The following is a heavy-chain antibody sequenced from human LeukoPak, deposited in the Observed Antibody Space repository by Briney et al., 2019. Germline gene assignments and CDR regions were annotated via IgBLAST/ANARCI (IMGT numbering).Heavy chain of an antibody. V-gene: IGHV4-38-2*02. CDR3: ARATSGSHHYYYYYYMDV. D-gene: IGHD1-26*01. J-gene: IGHJ6*03. CDR2: IYHSGST. Sequence: SETLSLTSTVSGYSISSGYYWGWIRQPPGKGLEWIGSIYHSGSTYYNPSLKSRVTISVDTSKNQFSLKLSSVTAADTAVYYCARATSGSHHYYYYYYMDVWGKGTTVTVSS. CDR1: GYSISSGYY.